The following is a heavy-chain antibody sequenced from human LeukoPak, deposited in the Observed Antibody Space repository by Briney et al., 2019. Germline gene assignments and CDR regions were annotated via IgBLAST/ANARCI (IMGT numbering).Heavy chain of an antibody. V-gene: IGHV3-20*04. D-gene: IGHD4-17*01. Sequence: GGSLRLSCAASGFIFDDYGMSWVRQAPGKGLEWVSGINWNGGSTSYADSVKGRFTISRDNAKNSLYLQMNSLRAEDTALYYCARATTTGYYFDYWGQGTLVTVSS. CDR2: INWNGGST. CDR3: ARATTTGYYFDY. CDR1: GFIFDDYG. J-gene: IGHJ4*02.